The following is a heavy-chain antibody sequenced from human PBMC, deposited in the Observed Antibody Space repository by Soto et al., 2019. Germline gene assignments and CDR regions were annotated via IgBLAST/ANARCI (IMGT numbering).Heavy chain of an antibody. CDR2: FDPEDGET. J-gene: IGHJ4*02. V-gene: IGHV1-24*01. CDR3: ATFSTVVVVVAATRAFDY. CDR1: GYTLPALS. D-gene: IGHD2-15*01. Sequence: DSLKVSCQFSGYTLPALSMHWVRQAPVKGLEWMGGFDPEDGETTYAQKFQGRVTMTEDTSTDTAYMELSSLRSEDTAVYYCATFSTVVVVVAATRAFDYCGQGTLVTVSS.